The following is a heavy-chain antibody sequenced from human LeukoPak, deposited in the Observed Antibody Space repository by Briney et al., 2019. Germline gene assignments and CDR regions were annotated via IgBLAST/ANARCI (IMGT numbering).Heavy chain of an antibody. J-gene: IGHJ4*02. CDR3: ARHPLDY. V-gene: IGHV4-59*08. CDR1: GGSISNYY. CDR2: VYYTGST. Sequence: SETLSLTCTVSGGSISNYYWSWIRQPPGKGLEWIGYVYYTGSTNYHPSPKSRVTISVDTSKNQLSLKLSSVTAADTAVYYCARHPLDYWGQGILVTVSS.